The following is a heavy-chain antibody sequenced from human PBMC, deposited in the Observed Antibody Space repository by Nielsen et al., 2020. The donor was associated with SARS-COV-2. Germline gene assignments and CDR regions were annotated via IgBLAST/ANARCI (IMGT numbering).Heavy chain of an antibody. Sequence: GGSLRLSCAASGFTFDAYGMSWVRHAPGKGLEWVSGISWNSGSIGYADSVKGRFTISRDNAKNSLYLQMNSLRAEDTALYYCAKDTYYYDSSGYYYWGQGTLVTVSS. J-gene: IGHJ4*02. CDR3: AKDTYYYDSSGYYY. D-gene: IGHD3-22*01. CDR2: ISWNSGSI. V-gene: IGHV3-9*01. CDR1: GFTFDAYG.